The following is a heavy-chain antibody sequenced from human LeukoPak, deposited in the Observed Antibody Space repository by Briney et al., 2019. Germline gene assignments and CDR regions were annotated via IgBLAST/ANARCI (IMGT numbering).Heavy chain of an antibody. V-gene: IGHV1-8*01. CDR3: ASHGSGSYWGYYYYGMDV. Sequence: ASVKVSCTASGYTFTSYDINWVRQATGQGLEWMGWMNLNSGNTGYAQKFQGRVTMTRNTSISTAYMELSSLRSEDTAVYYCASHGSGSYWGYYYYGMDVWGQGTTVTVSS. CDR1: GYTFTSYD. J-gene: IGHJ6*02. D-gene: IGHD3-10*01. CDR2: MNLNSGNT.